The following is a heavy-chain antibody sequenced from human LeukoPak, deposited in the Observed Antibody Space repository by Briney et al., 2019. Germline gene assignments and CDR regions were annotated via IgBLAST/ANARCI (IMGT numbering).Heavy chain of an antibody. CDR3: TRDIVSISQPYYFDY. D-gene: IGHD2-2*01. CDR1: GFTFSSYS. CDR2: IRSQAYSGTT. J-gene: IGHJ4*02. V-gene: IGHV3-49*04. Sequence: GRSLILSCAASGFTFSSYSMNWVRQAPGRGLEWVGFIRSQAYSGTTEYATSVKDRFTISRDDSKSIAYLQMNSLKTEDTAVYYCTRDIVSISQPYYFDYWGQGTLVTVSS.